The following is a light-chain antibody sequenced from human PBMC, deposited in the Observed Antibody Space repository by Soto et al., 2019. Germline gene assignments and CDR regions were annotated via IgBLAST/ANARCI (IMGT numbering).Light chain of an antibody. J-gene: IGKJ4*01. CDR1: QTPLHSNGKTY. Sequence: DIVMPQTPPSLSVTLGQRPPIPCKSSQTPLHSNGKTYLYWYLQKPGQPPQLLISELSKRFSGVPDRFSGSGSGTDFTLKISRVEAEDVGVYYCLQSLQLPLTFGGGTKVQIK. V-gene: IGKV2D-29*01. CDR2: ELS. CDR3: LQSLQLPLT.